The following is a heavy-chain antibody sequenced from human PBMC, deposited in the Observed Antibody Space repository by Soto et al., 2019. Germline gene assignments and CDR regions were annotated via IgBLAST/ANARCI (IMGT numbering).Heavy chain of an antibody. D-gene: IGHD1-20*01. Sequence: PSETLSLTCAVSGGSISSGGYSWSWIRQPPGKGLEWIGYIYHSGSTYYNPSLKSRVTISVDRSKNQFSLKLSSVTAADTAVYYCASQYNWNQNWFDPWGQGTLVTVSS. CDR2: IYHSGST. CDR3: ASQYNWNQNWFDP. J-gene: IGHJ5*02. V-gene: IGHV4-30-2*01. CDR1: GGSISSGGYS.